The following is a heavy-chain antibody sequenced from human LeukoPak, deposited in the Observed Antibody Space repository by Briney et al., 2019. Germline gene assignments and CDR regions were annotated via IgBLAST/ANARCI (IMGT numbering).Heavy chain of an antibody. D-gene: IGHD6-6*01. Sequence: ASVKVSCKVSGYTLTELSMHWVRQAPGKGLEWMGGFDPEDGGTIYAQKFQGRVTMTEDTSTDTAYMELSSLRSEDTAVYYCATDPEYSSSSPPGYWGQGTLVTVSS. V-gene: IGHV1-24*01. CDR2: FDPEDGGT. CDR3: ATDPEYSSSSPPGY. J-gene: IGHJ4*02. CDR1: GYTLTELS.